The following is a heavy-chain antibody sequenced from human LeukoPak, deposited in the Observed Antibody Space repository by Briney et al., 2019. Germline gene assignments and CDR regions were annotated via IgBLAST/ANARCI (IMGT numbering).Heavy chain of an antibody. CDR2: ISGSGGST. J-gene: IGHJ4*02. Sequence: GGSLRLSCAASGFTFSSYAMSWVRQAPGKGLEWVSAISGSGGSTYYADSVKGRFAISRDNSKNTLYLQMNSLGAEDTAVHYCAKSALYSSGPFDYWGQGTLVTVSS. CDR3: AKSALYSSGPFDY. D-gene: IGHD6-19*01. CDR1: GFTFSSYA. V-gene: IGHV3-23*01.